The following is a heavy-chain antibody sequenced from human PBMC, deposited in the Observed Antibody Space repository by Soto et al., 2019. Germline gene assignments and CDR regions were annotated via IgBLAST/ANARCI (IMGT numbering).Heavy chain of an antibody. V-gene: IGHV3-33*01. CDR3: ARDKDDSSGYLVY. J-gene: IGHJ4*02. D-gene: IGHD3-22*01. Sequence: QVQLVESGGGMVQPGRSLRLSCAASGFTFSSYGMHWVRQAPGKGLEWVAVIWYDGSNKYYADSVKGRFTISRDNSKNTLYLQMNSLRAEDTAVYYCARDKDDSSGYLVYWGQGTLVTVSS. CDR2: IWYDGSNK. CDR1: GFTFSSYG.